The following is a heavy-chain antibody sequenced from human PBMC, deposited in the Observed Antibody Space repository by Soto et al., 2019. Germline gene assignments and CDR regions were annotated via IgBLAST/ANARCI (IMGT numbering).Heavy chain of an antibody. CDR2: ISAYNGNT. CDR1: GCTFTSYG. CDR3: ARAKGITIFGVVTLYNWFDP. Sequence: ASVKVSCKASGCTFTSYGISWVRQAPGQGLEWMGWISAYNGNTNYAQKLRGRVTMTTDTSTSTAYMELRSLRSDDTAVYYCARAKGITIFGVVTLYNWFDPWGQGTLVTVSS. V-gene: IGHV1-18*04. D-gene: IGHD3-3*01. J-gene: IGHJ5*02.